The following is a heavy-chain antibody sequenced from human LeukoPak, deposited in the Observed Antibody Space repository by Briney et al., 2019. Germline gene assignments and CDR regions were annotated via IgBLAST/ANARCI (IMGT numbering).Heavy chain of an antibody. V-gene: IGHV1-2*02. J-gene: IGHJ4*02. CDR3: ARGQRGSGGSFSPCLY. CDR1: GYTFTGYY. Sequence: ASVKVSCKASGYTFTGYYMHWVRQAPGQGLEWMGWINPNSGGTNYAQKFQGRVTMTRDTSISTAYMELSRLRSDDTAVYYCARGQRGSGGSFSPCLYWGQGTLVTVSS. D-gene: IGHD2-15*01. CDR2: INPNSGGT.